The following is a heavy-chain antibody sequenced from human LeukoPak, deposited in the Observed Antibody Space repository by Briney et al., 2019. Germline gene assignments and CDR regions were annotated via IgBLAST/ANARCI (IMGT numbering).Heavy chain of an antibody. D-gene: IGHD2-21*02. J-gene: IGHJ6*03. CDR3: ARGVHCGGDCYLPGYHYMDV. V-gene: IGHV3-21*01. CDR2: ISSSSSYI. CDR1: GFTFSSYS. Sequence: GGSLRLSCAASGFTFSSYSMTWVRQAPGKGLEWVSSISSSSSYIYYADSVKGRFTISSDNAKNSLYLQMNSLRAEDTAVYYCARGVHCGGDCYLPGYHYMDVWGKGTTVTVSS.